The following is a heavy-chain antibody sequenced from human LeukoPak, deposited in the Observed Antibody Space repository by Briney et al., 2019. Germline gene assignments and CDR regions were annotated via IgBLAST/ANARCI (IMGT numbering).Heavy chain of an antibody. CDR2: IKQDGSEK. CDR3: ARGLLWFGELFADGMDV. J-gene: IGHJ6*02. Sequence: GGSLRLSCAASGFTFSSYWMSWVRQAPGEGLEWVANIKQDGSEKYYVGSVKGRFTISRDNAKNSLYLQMNSLRAEDTAVYYCARGLLWFGELFADGMDVWGQGTTVTVSS. D-gene: IGHD3-10*01. V-gene: IGHV3-7*01. CDR1: GFTFSSYW.